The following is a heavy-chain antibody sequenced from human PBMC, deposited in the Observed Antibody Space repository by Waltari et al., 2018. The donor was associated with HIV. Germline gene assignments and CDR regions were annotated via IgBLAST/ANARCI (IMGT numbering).Heavy chain of an antibody. J-gene: IGHJ5*02. D-gene: IGHD2-2*01. V-gene: IGHV3-23*01. CDR2: ISGSGGST. CDR1: GFTFSSYA. CDR3: AKDGWGYQLLLASITNWFDP. Sequence: EVQLLESGGGLVQPGGSLRLSCAASGFTFSSYAMSWVRQAPGKGLEWVSAISGSGGSTYYADSVKGRFTISRDNSKNTLYLQMNSLRAEDTAVYYCAKDGWGYQLLLASITNWFDPWGQGTLVTVSS.